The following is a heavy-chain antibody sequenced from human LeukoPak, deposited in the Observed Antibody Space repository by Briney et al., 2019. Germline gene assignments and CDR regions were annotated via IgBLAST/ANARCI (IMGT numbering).Heavy chain of an antibody. Sequence: GGSLRLSCAASGFTFSSYAMHWVRQAPGKGLEWVAVISYDGSNKYYADSVKGRFTISRDNSKNTLYLQMNSLRAEDTAVYYCASLYCSSTSCPWLADYWGQGTLVTVSS. V-gene: IGHV3-30-3*01. CDR3: ASLYCSSTSCPWLADY. J-gene: IGHJ4*02. D-gene: IGHD2-2*01. CDR2: ISYDGSNK. CDR1: GFTFSSYA.